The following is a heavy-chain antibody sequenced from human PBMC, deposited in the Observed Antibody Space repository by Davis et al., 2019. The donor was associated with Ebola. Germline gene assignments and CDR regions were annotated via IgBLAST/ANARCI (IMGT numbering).Heavy chain of an antibody. D-gene: IGHD3-10*01. V-gene: IGHV4-39*01. CDR1: GGSISNSSYY. CDR3: ARVCDYYGSGSYFAEVGFDY. CDR2: IYYSGST. Sequence: MPSETLSLTCTVSGGSISNSSYYWVWIRQPPGKGLEWVGNIYYSGSTYNNPSLKSRVTISVDTSKNQFSLKLRSVTAADTAMYYCARVCDYYGSGSYFAEVGFDYWGQGTLVTVSS. J-gene: IGHJ4*02.